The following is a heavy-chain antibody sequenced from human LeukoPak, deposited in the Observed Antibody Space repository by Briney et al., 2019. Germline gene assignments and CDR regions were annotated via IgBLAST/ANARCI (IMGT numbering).Heavy chain of an antibody. J-gene: IGHJ4*02. V-gene: IGHV4-39*01. CDR3: ASSKRWLQLNYFDY. D-gene: IGHD5-24*01. CDR2: IYYSGST. CDR1: GGSISSSSYY. Sequence: SETLSLTCTVSGGSISSSSYYWGWIRQPPGKGLEWIGSIYYSGSTNYNPSLKSRVTISVDTSKNQFSLKLSSVTAADTAVYYCASSKRWLQLNYFDYWGQGTLVTVSS.